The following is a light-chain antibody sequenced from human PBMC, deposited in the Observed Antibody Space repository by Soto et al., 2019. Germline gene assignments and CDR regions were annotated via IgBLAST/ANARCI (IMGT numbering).Light chain of an antibody. CDR2: GAS. CDR1: QSFRGL. J-gene: IGKJ4*01. V-gene: IGKV3-15*01. Sequence: EVVLTQSPVTLSLSPGERATLSCRASQSFRGLLAWYQQKPGQAPRLLIYGASTRATGIPVRFSGSGSGTEFTLTITSLQSEDFAVYYCQEYNNWHPITFGGGTKV. CDR3: QEYNNWHPIT.